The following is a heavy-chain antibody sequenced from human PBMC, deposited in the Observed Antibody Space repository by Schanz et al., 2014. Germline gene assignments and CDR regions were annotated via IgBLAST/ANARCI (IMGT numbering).Heavy chain of an antibody. CDR1: GYTFTSYG. CDR2: ISAYNGNT. J-gene: IGHJ3*02. CDR3: ARELWAYSSQGDAFDI. D-gene: IGHD6-13*01. Sequence: QVKLVQSGAEVKKPGASVKVSCKASGYTFTSYGISWVRQAPGQGLEWMRWISAYNGNTNYAQKLQGRVTMTTDTSTRTAYMELRSLRSDDTAVYYCARELWAYSSQGDAFDIWGQGTMVTVSS. V-gene: IGHV1-18*04.